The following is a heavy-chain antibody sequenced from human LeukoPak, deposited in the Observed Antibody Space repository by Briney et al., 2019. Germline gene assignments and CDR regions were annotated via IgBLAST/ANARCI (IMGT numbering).Heavy chain of an antibody. D-gene: IGHD3-22*01. Sequence: GGSLRLSCAASGFTFSSYAMSWVRQAPGKGLEWVSAISGSGGSTYYADSVKGRFTISRDNSKNTLYLQMNSLRAEDTAVYYCATKVTYYYDSSGSPSFDYWGQGTLVTVSS. CDR3: ATKVTYYYDSSGSPSFDY. CDR2: ISGSGGST. CDR1: GFTFSSYA. J-gene: IGHJ4*02. V-gene: IGHV3-23*01.